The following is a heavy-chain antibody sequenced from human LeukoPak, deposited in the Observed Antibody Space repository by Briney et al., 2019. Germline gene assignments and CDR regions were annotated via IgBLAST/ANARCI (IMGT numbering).Heavy chain of an antibody. V-gene: IGHV4-34*01. Sequence: SETLSLTCAVYGGSFSGYYWSWIRQPPGKGLEWIGEINHSGGTNYNPSLKSRVTISVDTSKNQFSLKLSSVTAADTAVYYCARGLKRKAWSGYYAAPPYGMDVWGQGTTVTVSS. D-gene: IGHD3-3*01. CDR3: ARGLKRKAWSGYYAAPPYGMDV. CDR2: INHSGGT. J-gene: IGHJ6*02. CDR1: GGSFSGYY.